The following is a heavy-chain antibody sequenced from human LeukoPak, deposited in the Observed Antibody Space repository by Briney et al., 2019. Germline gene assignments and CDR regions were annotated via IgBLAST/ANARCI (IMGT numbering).Heavy chain of an antibody. CDR2: IYYSGST. CDR3: ARERWFGELSSGDY. Sequence: SQTLSLTCTVSGGSISSGDYYWSWIRQPPGKGLEWIGYIYYSGSTYYNPSLKSRVTISVDTSKNQFSLKLSSVTAADTAVYYCARERWFGELSSGDYWGQGTLVTVSS. V-gene: IGHV4-30-4*01. D-gene: IGHD3-10*01. CDR1: GGSISSGDYY. J-gene: IGHJ4*02.